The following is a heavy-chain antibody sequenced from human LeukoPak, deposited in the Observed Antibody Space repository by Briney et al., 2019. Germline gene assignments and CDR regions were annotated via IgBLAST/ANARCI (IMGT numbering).Heavy chain of an antibody. CDR2: ISYDGSSK. D-gene: IGHD2-8*02. CDR3: ATYRQVLLPFES. CDR1: GFTFSSYW. Sequence: PGGSLRLSCAASGFTFSSYWMHWVRQAPGKGLEWVAVISYDGSSKYYADSVKGRFTISRDNSKNTLYLQMNSLRAEDTAIYYCATYRQVLLPFESWGQGTLVTVSS. J-gene: IGHJ4*02. V-gene: IGHV3-30*03.